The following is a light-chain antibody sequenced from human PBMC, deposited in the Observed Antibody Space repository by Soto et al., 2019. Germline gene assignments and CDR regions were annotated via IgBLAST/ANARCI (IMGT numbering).Light chain of an antibody. CDR3: SSYTTAYTQV. Sequence: QSVLRQPASVSGSPGQSITISCTGTSNDVGYYNYVSWYQQHPGQAPKLMISEVTTRPSGVSDRFSGSQSGNTASLTISRLQAEDEAHYYCSSYTTAYTQVFGGGTKVTVL. J-gene: IGLJ3*02. CDR1: SNDVGYYNY. CDR2: EVT. V-gene: IGLV2-14*01.